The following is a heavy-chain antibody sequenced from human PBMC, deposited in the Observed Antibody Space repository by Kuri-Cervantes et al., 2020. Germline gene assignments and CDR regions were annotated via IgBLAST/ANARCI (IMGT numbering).Heavy chain of an antibody. CDR2: INHSGST. D-gene: IGHD2-21*02. Sequence: SETLSLTCAVYGGSFSGYYWSWIRQPPGKGLEWIGEINHSGSTNYNPSLKSRVTIPVDTSNNQFSLKLSSVTAADTAVYYCARTGDYCCGDCGWYFDLWGRGTLVTVSS. V-gene: IGHV4-34*01. CDR3: ARTGDYCCGDCGWYFDL. CDR1: GGSFSGYY. J-gene: IGHJ2*01.